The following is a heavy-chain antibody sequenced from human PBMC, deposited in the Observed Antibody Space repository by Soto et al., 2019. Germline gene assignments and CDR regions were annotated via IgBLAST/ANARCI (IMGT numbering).Heavy chain of an antibody. V-gene: IGHV2-5*02. CDR1: GFSLSTSGVV. J-gene: IGHJ6*02. Sequence: QITLKESGPTLMKPTQTLTLTCTLSGFSLSTSGVVVGWIRQTTEKALEWLALIYWDDDKRYSPSLKSRLTITKDTSKNQVVLTMTNMDPVDTATYYCARYFYESSDHSTWDYGMDVWGQGTTVTVSS. D-gene: IGHD3-22*01. CDR3: ARYFYESSDHSTWDYGMDV. CDR2: IYWDDDK.